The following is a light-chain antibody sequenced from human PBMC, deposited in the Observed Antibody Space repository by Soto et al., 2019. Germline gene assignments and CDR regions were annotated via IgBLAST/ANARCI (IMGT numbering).Light chain of an antibody. J-gene: IGLJ2*01. CDR1: SSDVGGYDY. CDR3: SSYAGNNNVI. Sequence: QSALTQPPSASGSPGQSVTISCTGTSSDVGGYDYVSWYQQQSGKAPKLMIYEVTKRPSGVPDPFSGSKSGNPASLTVSGLQADDEADYYCSSYAGNNNVILGAGTKLTVL. V-gene: IGLV2-8*01. CDR2: EVT.